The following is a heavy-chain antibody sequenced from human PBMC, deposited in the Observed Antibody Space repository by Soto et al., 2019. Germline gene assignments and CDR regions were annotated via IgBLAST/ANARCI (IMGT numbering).Heavy chain of an antibody. J-gene: IGHJ4*02. CDR2: ITTDKGKT. CDR3: ATRSPAFDY. V-gene: IGHV1-18*01. CDR1: GYTFTSYG. Sequence: QVQLVQSGPEVKKPGASVKVSCKTSGYTFTSYGISWVRQAPGQGLEWMGWITTDKGKTTYAQKFQGRVTMTTDPSTSTAYMEMRSLSSDDTAVYYCATRSPAFDYWGQGTLVTVSS.